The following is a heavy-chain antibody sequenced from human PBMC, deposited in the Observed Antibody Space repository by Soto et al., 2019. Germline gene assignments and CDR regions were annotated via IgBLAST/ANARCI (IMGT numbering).Heavy chain of an antibody. Sequence: SVKVSCKASGGTFSSYAISWVRQAPGQGLEWMGGIIPIFGTANYAQKFQGRVTITADESTSTAYMELSSLRSEDTAVYYCAKDRTYGGYDYKVPGCAFDIWGQGTMVTVSS. CDR2: IIPIFGTA. J-gene: IGHJ3*02. V-gene: IGHV1-69*13. CDR1: GGTFSSYA. D-gene: IGHD5-12*01. CDR3: AKDRTYGGYDYKVPGCAFDI.